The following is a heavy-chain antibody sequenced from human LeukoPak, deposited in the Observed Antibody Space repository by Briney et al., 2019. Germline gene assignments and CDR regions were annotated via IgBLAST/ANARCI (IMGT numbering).Heavy chain of an antibody. V-gene: IGHV3-53*01. CDR2: IYSGGST. CDR1: GFPVSSNY. Sequence: PGGSLRLSCAASGFPVSSNYMSWVRQAPGKGLEWVSVIYSGGSTYYADSVKGRFTISRDNSKNTLYLQMNSLRAEDTAVYYCARVRGYYLDYWGQGTLVTVSS. CDR3: ARVRGYYLDY. J-gene: IGHJ4*02.